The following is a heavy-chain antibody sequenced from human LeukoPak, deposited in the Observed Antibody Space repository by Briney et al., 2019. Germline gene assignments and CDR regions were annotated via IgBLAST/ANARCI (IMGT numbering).Heavy chain of an antibody. D-gene: IGHD3-10*01. Sequence: ASETLSLTCTVSGGAISSYYWSWIRQPPGKGLEWIGYIYYSGSTNYNPSLKSRVTISVDTSKNQFSLKLSSVTAADTAVYYCARDGPMTQSGAFDIWGQGTMVTVSS. V-gene: IGHV4-59*01. J-gene: IGHJ3*02. CDR3: ARDGPMTQSGAFDI. CDR1: GGAISSYY. CDR2: IYYSGST.